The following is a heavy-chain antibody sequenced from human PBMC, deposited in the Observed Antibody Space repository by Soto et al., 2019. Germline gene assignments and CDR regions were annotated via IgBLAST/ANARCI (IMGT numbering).Heavy chain of an antibody. D-gene: IGHD3-3*01. Sequence: QVQVVESGGGVVQPGRSLRLSCAASGFTFSSFGIHWVRQAPGKGLEWVSLIWYDGSKKSYVDSVKARFTISRDNSRNTVYLQMNILRANAMAVYFCAPYASYYSLWSGYYPSRNGMDVWGQGTTFTVSS. J-gene: IGHJ6*02. CDR3: APYASYYSLWSGYYPSRNGMDV. V-gene: IGHV3-33*01. CDR2: IWYDGSKK. CDR1: GFTFSSFG.